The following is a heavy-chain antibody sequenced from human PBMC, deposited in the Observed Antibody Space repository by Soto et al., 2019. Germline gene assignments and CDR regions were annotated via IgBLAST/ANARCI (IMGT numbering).Heavy chain of an antibody. Sequence: EVQLVESGGGLVQPGGSLRLSCAASGFTFSSYSMNWVRQAPGKGLEWVSYISSSSSTIYYADSVKGRFTISRDNAKNSLYLQMNSLRAEDTAVYYCARLYERWLVNSYYYGMDVWGQGTTVTVSS. CDR1: GFTFSSYS. V-gene: IGHV3-48*01. D-gene: IGHD6-19*01. CDR2: ISSSSSTI. CDR3: ARLYERWLVNSYYYGMDV. J-gene: IGHJ6*02.